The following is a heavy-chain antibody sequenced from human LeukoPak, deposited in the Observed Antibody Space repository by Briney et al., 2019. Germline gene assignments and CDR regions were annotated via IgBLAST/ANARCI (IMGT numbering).Heavy chain of an antibody. D-gene: IGHD4-17*01. CDR3: ARGGPSGDADY. Sequence: GGSVKVSCKASGYTFTGYYMHWVRQAPGQGLEWMGWMNPYSGGTNYAQKFQGRVTMTRDTSISTAYMELSRLRSDDTAVYYCARGGPSGDADYWGQGTLVTVSS. CDR2: MNPYSGGT. J-gene: IGHJ4*02. CDR1: GYTFTGYY. V-gene: IGHV1-2*02.